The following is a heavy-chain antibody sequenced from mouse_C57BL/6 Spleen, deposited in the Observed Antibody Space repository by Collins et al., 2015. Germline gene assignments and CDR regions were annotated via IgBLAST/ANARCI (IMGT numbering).Heavy chain of an antibody. CDR3: ARDYRGYYAMDY. Sequence: QVTLKESGPGILQSSQTLSLTCSFSGFSLTTSGLGVSWIRQPSGKGLEWLAHIYWDDDKRYNPSLKSRLTISKDSSRNQVFLKITSVDTADTATYYCARDYRGYYAMDYWGQGISVTVSS. CDR2: IYWDDDK. J-gene: IGHJ4*01. V-gene: IGHV8-12*01. D-gene: IGHD5-5*01. CDR1: GFSLTTSGLG.